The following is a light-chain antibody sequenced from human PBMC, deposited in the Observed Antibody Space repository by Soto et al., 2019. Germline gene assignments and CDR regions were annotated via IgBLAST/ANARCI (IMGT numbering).Light chain of an antibody. V-gene: IGLV1-51*01. CDR1: ASNIGNFY. CDR3: QVWDSTSPGVV. J-gene: IGLJ2*01. CDR2: DND. Sequence: QSVLTQPPSVSAAPGQRVTISCSGSASNIGNFYVSWYRQLPGTAPKLIIYDNDKRLSGIPGRISASKSGTSATLDITGLQTGDEADYFCQVWDSTSPGVVFGGGTKLTVL.